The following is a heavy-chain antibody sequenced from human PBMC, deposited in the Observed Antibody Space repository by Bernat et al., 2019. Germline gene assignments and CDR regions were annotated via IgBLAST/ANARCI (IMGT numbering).Heavy chain of an antibody. J-gene: IGHJ3*02. V-gene: IGHV3-74*01. CDR3: ARMVQGVIIGEDAFDI. Sequence: EVQLVESGGGLVQPGGSLRLSCAASGFTFSSYWMHWVRQAPGKWLVWVSRINSDGSSTSYADSVKGRFTISRDNAKNTLYLQMNSLRAEDTAVYYCARMVQGVIIGEDAFDIWGQGTMVTVSS. D-gene: IGHD3-10*01. CDR2: INSDGSST. CDR1: GFTFSSYW.